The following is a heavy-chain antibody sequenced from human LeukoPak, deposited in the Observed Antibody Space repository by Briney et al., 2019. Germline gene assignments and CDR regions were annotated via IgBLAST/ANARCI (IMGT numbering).Heavy chain of an antibody. CDR3: ATPGGVVQGGMDV. J-gene: IGHJ6*02. CDR2: IYPGDSDT. CDR1: GYSFTSYW. Sequence: NLGESLKISCKGSGYSFTSYWIGWVRQMPGKGLEWMGIIYPGDSDTRYSPSFQGQVTISADKSISTAYLQWCSLKASDTAMYYCATPGGVVQGGMDVWGQGTTVTVSS. V-gene: IGHV5-51*01. D-gene: IGHD2-21*01.